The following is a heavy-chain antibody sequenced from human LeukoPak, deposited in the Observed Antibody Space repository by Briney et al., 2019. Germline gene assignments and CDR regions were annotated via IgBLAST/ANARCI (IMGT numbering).Heavy chain of an antibody. CDR1: GYTFTGYY. CDR3: ATAYCSGGSCYSEDAFDI. Sequence: GASVKVSCKASGYTFTGYYMHWVRQAPGQGLEWMGWINPNSGGTNYAQKLQGRVTMTTDTSTSTAYMELRSLRSDDTAVYYCATAYCSGGSCYSEDAFDIWGQGTMVTVSS. V-gene: IGHV1-2*02. D-gene: IGHD2-15*01. J-gene: IGHJ3*02. CDR2: INPNSGGT.